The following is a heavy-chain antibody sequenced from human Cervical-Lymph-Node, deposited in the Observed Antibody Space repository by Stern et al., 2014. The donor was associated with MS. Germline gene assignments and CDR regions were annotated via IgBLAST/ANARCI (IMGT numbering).Heavy chain of an antibody. CDR3: ARKRVYSSAASDDAFDL. D-gene: IGHD6-25*01. CDR2: INPGNSDT. J-gene: IGHJ3*01. Sequence: VQLGQSGAEVNKPGESLKISCKASGYYFANYGIGWVRQTPGQGLEWMGSINPGNSDTRTTPTFQGPVTMSANKSINTAYLQWSSLKASDTAMYYCARKRVYSSAASDDAFDLWGQGTLVIVSS. CDR1: GYYFANYG. V-gene: IGHV5-51*01.